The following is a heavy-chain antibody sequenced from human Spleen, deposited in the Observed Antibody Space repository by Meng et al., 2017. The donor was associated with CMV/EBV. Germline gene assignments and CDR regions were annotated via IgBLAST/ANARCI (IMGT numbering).Heavy chain of an antibody. J-gene: IGHJ4*02. CDR1: GGSISSSSYY. V-gene: IGHV4-39*07. D-gene: IGHD3-16*01. Sequence: CTGSGGSISSSSYYWGWIRQPPGKGLEWIGSIYYSGSTYYNPSLKSRVTISVDTSKNQFSLQLNSVTPEDTAVYYCARDLWGSPGEYWGQGTLVTVSS. CDR3: ARDLWGSPGEY. CDR2: IYYSGST.